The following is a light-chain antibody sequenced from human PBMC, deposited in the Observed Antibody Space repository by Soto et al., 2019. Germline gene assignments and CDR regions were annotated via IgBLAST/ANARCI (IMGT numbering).Light chain of an antibody. Sequence: EIVLTQSPGTLSLSPGERATLSCRASQSVSSNYLAWYRQTPGQAPRLVIYGASSRATGIPDRFSGSGSGTDFTLTISRLEPEDFAVYYCQHYGNSFWTFGQGTKVEIK. V-gene: IGKV3-20*01. J-gene: IGKJ1*01. CDR3: QHYGNSFWT. CDR2: GAS. CDR1: QSVSSNY.